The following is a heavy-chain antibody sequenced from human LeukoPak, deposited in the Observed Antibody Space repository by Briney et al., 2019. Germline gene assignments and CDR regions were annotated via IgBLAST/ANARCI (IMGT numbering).Heavy chain of an antibody. CDR3: AREGILTGYSTYNWFDP. J-gene: IGHJ5*02. Sequence: VSVKVSCKASGYTFTSYGISWVRQAPGQGLEWMGWIIPYNGNTNYAQKFQGRVTMTTDTSTSTAYMELRSLRSDDTAVYYCAREGILTGYSTYNWFDPWGQGTLVTVSS. CDR1: GYTFTSYG. D-gene: IGHD3-9*01. V-gene: IGHV1-18*01. CDR2: IIPYNGNT.